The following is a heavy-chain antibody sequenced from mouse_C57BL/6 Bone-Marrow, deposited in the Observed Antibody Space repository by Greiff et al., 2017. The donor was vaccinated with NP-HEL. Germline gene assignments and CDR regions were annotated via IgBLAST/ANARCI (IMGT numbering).Heavy chain of an antibody. CDR2: IWGVGST. V-gene: IGHV2-6*01. Sequence: VKLMESGPGLVAPSQSLSITCTVSGFSLTSYGVDWVRQSPGKGLEWLGVIWGVGSTNYNSALKSRLSISKDNSKSQVFLKMNSLQTDDTAMYYCASYYDYGVGAMDYWGQGTSVTVSS. J-gene: IGHJ4*01. D-gene: IGHD2-4*01. CDR1: GFSLTSYG. CDR3: ASYYDYGVGAMDY.